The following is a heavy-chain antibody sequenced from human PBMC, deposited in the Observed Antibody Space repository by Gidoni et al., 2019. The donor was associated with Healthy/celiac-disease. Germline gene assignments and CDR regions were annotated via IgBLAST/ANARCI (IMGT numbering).Heavy chain of an antibody. Sequence: TNYNPSLKSRVTISVDKSKNQFSLKLSSVTAADTAVYYCARSYDSSGYYYFDYWGQGTLVTVSS. CDR2: T. D-gene: IGHD3-22*01. J-gene: IGHJ4*02. V-gene: IGHV4-4*02. CDR3: ARSYDSSGYYYFDY.